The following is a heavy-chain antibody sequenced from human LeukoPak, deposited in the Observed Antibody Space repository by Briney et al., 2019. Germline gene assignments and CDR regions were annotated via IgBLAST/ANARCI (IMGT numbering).Heavy chain of an antibody. CDR1: GFTFSSYG. Sequence: GGSLRLSCAASGFTFSSYGMHWVRQAPGKGLEWVAVIWYDGSNKYYADSVKGRFTISRDNSKNTLYLQMNSLGAEDTAVYYCARERSIVATFDYWGQGTLVTVSS. CDR3: ARERSIVATFDY. CDR2: IWYDGSNK. V-gene: IGHV3-33*01. D-gene: IGHD5-12*01. J-gene: IGHJ4*02.